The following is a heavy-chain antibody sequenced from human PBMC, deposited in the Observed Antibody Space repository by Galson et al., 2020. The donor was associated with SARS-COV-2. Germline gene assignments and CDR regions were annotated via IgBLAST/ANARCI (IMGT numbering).Heavy chain of an antibody. Sequence: GESLKISCKASGYTFTSYGISWVRQAPGQGLEWMGWISAYNGNTNYAQKLQGRVTMTTDTSTSTAYLELRILRSDDTAGYYCARDKSTDLMVYAIAWGYYYYCMDVWGQGTTVTVSS. D-gene: IGHD2-8*01. J-gene: IGHJ6*02. CDR1: GYTFTSYG. CDR3: ARDKSTDLMVYAIAWGYYYYCMDV. CDR2: ISAYNGNT. V-gene: IGHV1-18*04.